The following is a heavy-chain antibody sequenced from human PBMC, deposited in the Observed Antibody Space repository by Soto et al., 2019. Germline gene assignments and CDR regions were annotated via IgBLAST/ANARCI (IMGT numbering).Heavy chain of an antibody. V-gene: IGHV3-23*01. D-gene: IGHD6-19*01. CDR3: AIRRNSSGWKKG. CDR1: GFTFSSYA. CDR2: ISGSGGST. J-gene: IGHJ4*02. Sequence: GGSLRLSCAASGFTFSSYAMSWVRQAPGKGLEWVSAISGSGGSTYYADSVKGRFTISRDNSKNTLYLQMNSLRAEDTAVYYCAIRRNSSGWKKGWGQGTLVTVSS.